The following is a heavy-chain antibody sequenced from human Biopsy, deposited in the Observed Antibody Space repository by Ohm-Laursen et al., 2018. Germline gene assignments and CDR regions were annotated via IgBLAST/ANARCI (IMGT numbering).Heavy chain of an antibody. D-gene: IGHD4-17*01. CDR2: INTSGGST. CDR3: AKPADSYGSEFYFDY. CDR1: GFTFSSYA. J-gene: IGHJ4*02. Sequence: SLRLSCAASGFTFSSYAMTWVRQAPGKGLEWVSVINTSGGSTHYAVSVKGRFTISRDNSKNTLYLRMNSLRAEDTAVYYCAKPADSYGSEFYFDYWGRGTLVTVPS. V-gene: IGHV3-23*01.